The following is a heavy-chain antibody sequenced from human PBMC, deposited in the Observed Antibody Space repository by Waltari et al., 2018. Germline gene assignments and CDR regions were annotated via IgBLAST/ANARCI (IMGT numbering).Heavy chain of an antibody. CDR1: GVSISSYY. V-gene: IGHV4-59*01. CDR3: ARDRGYQDY. D-gene: IGHD3-10*01. Sequence: QVQLQASGPGLVKPSETLSLTCTVSGVSISSYYWSWIRQPPGKGLEWIGYIYSSGSTNYNPSLKSRVIISVDTSKNQFSLKVRSMTAADTAVYYCARDRGYQDYWGQGTLVTVSS. J-gene: IGHJ4*02. CDR2: IYSSGST.